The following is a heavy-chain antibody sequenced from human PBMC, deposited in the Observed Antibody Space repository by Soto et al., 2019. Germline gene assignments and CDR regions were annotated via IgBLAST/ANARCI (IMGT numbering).Heavy chain of an antibody. V-gene: IGHV3-23*04. CDR1: RFTFSNFA. CDR3: AKVMYTWNDVAAFDS. Sequence: VQLVESGGGLVKPGGSLRLSCTASRFTFSNFAMSWVRLAPGKGLEWISTIGVTEGSTYYADSVKGRFTISRDNSKSTLYLQMNSLGGGDTALYYCAKVMYTWNDVAAFDSWGQGTLVTVSS. CDR2: IGVTEGST. J-gene: IGHJ4*02. D-gene: IGHD1-1*01.